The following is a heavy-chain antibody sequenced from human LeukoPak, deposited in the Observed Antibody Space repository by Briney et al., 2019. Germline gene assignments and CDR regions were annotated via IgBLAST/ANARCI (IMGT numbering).Heavy chain of an antibody. D-gene: IGHD6-6*01. J-gene: IGHJ5*02. V-gene: IGHV4-59*01. Sequence: SETLSLTCAVSRGSISSYYWSWIRQPPGKGLEWIGYIYYSGSPNYNPSLRSRVTISVDTSQNQFSLKLSSVTAADTAIYYCARGLTSYSRSSYWFDPWGQGTMVTVCS. CDR2: IYYSGSP. CDR3: ARGLTSYSRSSYWFDP. CDR1: RGSISSYY.